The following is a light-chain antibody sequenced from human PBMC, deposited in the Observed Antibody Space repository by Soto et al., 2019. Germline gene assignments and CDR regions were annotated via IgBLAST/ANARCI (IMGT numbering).Light chain of an antibody. J-gene: IGKJ1*01. CDR1: QSVSSN. CDR2: GAS. V-gene: IGKV3-15*01. Sequence: EIVMTQSPATLSVSPGERATLSCRASQSVSSNLAWYQQKPGQAPRLLIYGASIRATGIPARFSGSGSGTEVTLTISSLQSEDVAVYYCQQDNNWPWTFGQGTKVEIK. CDR3: QQDNNWPWT.